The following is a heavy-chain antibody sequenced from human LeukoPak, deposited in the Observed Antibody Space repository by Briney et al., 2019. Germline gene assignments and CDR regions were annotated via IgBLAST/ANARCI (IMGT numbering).Heavy chain of an antibody. V-gene: IGHV1-46*01. J-gene: IGHJ2*01. CDR2: INPSSGST. CDR3: ARCDHFEVAAKRDWYFDL. D-gene: IGHD2-15*01. CDR1: GYIFTTYY. Sequence: ASVKVSYKASGYIFTTYYMNWVRQATGQGLEWMGIINPSSGSTSYAQKFQGRVTMTRDMSTSTVYMEMSSLRSEDTAVYYCARCDHFEVAAKRDWYFDLWGRGTLVTVSS.